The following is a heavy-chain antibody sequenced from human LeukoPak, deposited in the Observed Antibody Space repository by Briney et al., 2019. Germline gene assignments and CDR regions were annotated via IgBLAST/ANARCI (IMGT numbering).Heavy chain of an antibody. D-gene: IGHD3-16*02. Sequence: SETLSLTCTVSGGSISTYYWSWIRQPPGKGLEWIGYIYYSGSTNYNPSLKSRVTISVDTSKNQFSLKLSSVTTADTAVYYCARTPLGSDRYFDYWGQGTLVTVSS. CDR2: IYYSGST. CDR1: GGSISTYY. V-gene: IGHV4-59*01. CDR3: ARTPLGSDRYFDY. J-gene: IGHJ4*02.